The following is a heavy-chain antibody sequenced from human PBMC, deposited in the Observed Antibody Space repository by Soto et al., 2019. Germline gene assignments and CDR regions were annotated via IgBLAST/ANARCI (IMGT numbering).Heavy chain of an antibody. J-gene: IGHJ6*02. CDR1: GFTFSSYA. CDR2: ISYDGSNK. D-gene: IGHD5-18*01. V-gene: IGHV3-30-3*01. CDR3: ARDEVYTATVTDYYYGMDV. Sequence: QVQLVESGGGVVQPGRSLRLSCAASGFTFSSYAMHWVRQAPGKGLEWVAVISYDGSNKYYADSVKGRFTISRDNAKNTLSLQMTSLRAGDTSVYYCARDEVYTATVTDYYYGMDVWGQGTTVTVSS.